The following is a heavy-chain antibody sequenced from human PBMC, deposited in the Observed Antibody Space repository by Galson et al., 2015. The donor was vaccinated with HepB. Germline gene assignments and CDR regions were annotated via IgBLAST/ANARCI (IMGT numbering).Heavy chain of an antibody. J-gene: IGHJ6*02. D-gene: IGHD3-3*01. CDR1: GGTFSSYA. V-gene: IGHV1-69*13. Sequence: SVKVSCKASGGTFSSYAISWVRQAPGQGLEWMGGIIPIFGTANYAQKFQGSVTITADESTSTAYMELSSLRSEDTAVYYCARAAGGYYIYYYGMDVWGQGTTVTVSS. CDR3: ARAAGGYYIYYYGMDV. CDR2: IIPIFGTA.